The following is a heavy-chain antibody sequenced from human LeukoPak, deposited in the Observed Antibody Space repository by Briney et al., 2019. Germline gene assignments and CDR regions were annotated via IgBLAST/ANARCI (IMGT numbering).Heavy chain of an antibody. D-gene: IGHD6-6*01. CDR3: AYRRYSTSSFGSFDV. CDR2: LYWDDSK. Sequence: ESGPTLVKPTQTLTLTCTFSGFSVSTSGVGVGWSRQPPGRALEWLALLYWDDSKPYNPSLRDRLTITQDTSKNQVVLTMTNMDPADTATYFCAYRRYSTSSFGSFDVWGQGTVVTVSS. CDR1: GFSVSTSGVG. J-gene: IGHJ3*01. V-gene: IGHV2-5*02.